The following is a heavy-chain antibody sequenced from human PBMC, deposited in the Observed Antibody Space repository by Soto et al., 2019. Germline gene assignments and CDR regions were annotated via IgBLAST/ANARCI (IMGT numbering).Heavy chain of an antibody. CDR1: GFTFNTHW. D-gene: IGHD1-26*01. CDR2: IYFDGITT. Sequence: GGSLRLSGRASGFTFNTHWMHWVRQAPGKGLVWVSRIYFDGITTNYADSVKGRLTVSRDNAKNTVYLHVNTLRDEDTAVYYFARGGAMGVDYWGQGTLVTVSS. V-gene: IGHV3-74*01. J-gene: IGHJ4*02. CDR3: ARGGAMGVDY.